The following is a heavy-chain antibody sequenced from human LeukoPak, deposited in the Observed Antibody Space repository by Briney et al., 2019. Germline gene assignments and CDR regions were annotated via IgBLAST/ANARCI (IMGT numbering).Heavy chain of an antibody. CDR3: ARDGPLRPLDAFDI. CDR1: VYAVTSYG. Sequence: ASVKVSCKASVYAVTSYGISWVRRSPGQGLEGMGWMSAYNCNTNYAQKLQGRVNMTTHTSTRTAYMELRSPRSAHPAVYYCARDGPLRPLDAFDIWGQGTMVTVSS. D-gene: IGHD4-17*01. CDR2: MSAYNCNT. V-gene: IGHV1-18*01. J-gene: IGHJ3*02.